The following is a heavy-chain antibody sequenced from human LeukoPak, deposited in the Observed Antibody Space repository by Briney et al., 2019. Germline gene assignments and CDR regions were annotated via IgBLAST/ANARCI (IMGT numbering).Heavy chain of an antibody. CDR2: INPDSGVT. CDR3: ARDGTFDI. V-gene: IGHV1-2*02. CDR1: GYTFTGYY. D-gene: IGHD2-15*01. J-gene: IGHJ3*02. Sequence: ASVKVSCKASGYTFTGYYMHWVRQAPGQGLEWIGWINPDSGVTDYPQKFQGRVTMTRDTSSSTAYMELIRLRSDDTAVYYCARDGTFDIWGQGTMVTVSS.